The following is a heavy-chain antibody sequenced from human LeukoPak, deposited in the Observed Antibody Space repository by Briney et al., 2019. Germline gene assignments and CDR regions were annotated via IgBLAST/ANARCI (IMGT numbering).Heavy chain of an antibody. CDR2: IYYSGTT. CDR1: GGSISSSDYY. V-gene: IGHV4-39*01. Sequence: PSETLSLTCTVSGGSISSSDYYWGWIRQPPGKGLEWIASIYYSGTTHYNPSHQSRVTMSVDTSKNQFSLKLSSVTAADTAVYYCARVNTQGVPSPWGQGILVTASS. CDR3: ARVNTQGVPSP. J-gene: IGHJ5*02. D-gene: IGHD2-15*01.